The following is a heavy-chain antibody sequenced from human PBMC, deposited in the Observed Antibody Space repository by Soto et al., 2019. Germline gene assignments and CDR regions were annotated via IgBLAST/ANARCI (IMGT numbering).Heavy chain of an antibody. CDR2: ISAYNGNT. Sequence: QVQLVQAGAEVKKPGASVKVSCKASGYTFTSYGISWVRQAPGQGLEGMGWISAYNGNTNYAQKLQGRVTMTTDTSPSTAYTELRSLRSDDTAVYYCARSGQQLKHDYWGQGTLVTVSS. D-gene: IGHD6-13*01. CDR1: GYTFTSYG. J-gene: IGHJ4*02. V-gene: IGHV1-18*01. CDR3: ARSGQQLKHDY.